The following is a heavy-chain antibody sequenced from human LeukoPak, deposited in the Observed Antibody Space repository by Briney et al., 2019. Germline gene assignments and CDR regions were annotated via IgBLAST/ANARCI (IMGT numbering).Heavy chain of an antibody. V-gene: IGHV3-23*01. Sequence: GGPLRLSCAVSGITLGNYGMSWVRQAPGKRLEWVAGIGGSGGRTNYADSVKGRFTISRDNPKNTLYLQMNSLRAEDTAVYFCAKRGVVIRVILVGFHKEAYYFDSWGQGALVIVSS. D-gene: IGHD3-22*01. J-gene: IGHJ4*02. CDR2: IGGSGGRT. CDR3: AKRGVVIRVILVGFHKEAYYFDS. CDR1: GITLGNYG.